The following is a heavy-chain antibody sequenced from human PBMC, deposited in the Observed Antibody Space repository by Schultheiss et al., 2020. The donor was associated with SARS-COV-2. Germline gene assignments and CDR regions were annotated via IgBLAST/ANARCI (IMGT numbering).Heavy chain of an antibody. CDR1: GFTFSSYA. Sequence: GSLRLSCAASGFTFSSYAMHWVRQAPGKGLEWVAVISYDGSNKYYADSVKGRFTISRDNSKNTLYLQMNSLRAEDTAVYYCTTVGGDYSYYYYYGMDVWGQGTTVTVSS. V-gene: IGHV3-30-3*01. CDR2: ISYDGSNK. CDR3: TTVGGDYSYYYYYGMDV. J-gene: IGHJ6*02. D-gene: IGHD2-21*02.